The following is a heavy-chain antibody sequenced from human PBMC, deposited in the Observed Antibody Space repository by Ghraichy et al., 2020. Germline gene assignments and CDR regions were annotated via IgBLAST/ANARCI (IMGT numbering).Heavy chain of an antibody. Sequence: SETLSLTCTVSGGSISSSSYYWGWICQPPGKGLEWIGSIYYSGSTYYNPSLKSRVTISVDTSKNQFSLKLSSVTAADTAVYYCARLRKTHPEHWGQGTLVTVSS. CDR1: GGSISSSSYY. V-gene: IGHV4-39*01. D-gene: IGHD1-14*01. CDR2: IYYSGST. CDR3: ARLRKTHPEH. J-gene: IGHJ4*02.